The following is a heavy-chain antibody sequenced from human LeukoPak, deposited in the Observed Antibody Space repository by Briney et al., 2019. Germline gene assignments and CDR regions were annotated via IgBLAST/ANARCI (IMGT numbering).Heavy chain of an antibody. D-gene: IGHD3-3*01. CDR3: ARGRYDFWSGYSHFDY. Sequence: ASVKVSCKVSGYTLTELSMHWVRQAPGQGLEWMGWMNPNSGNTGYAQKFQGRVTITRNTSINTAYMELSSLRSEDTAVYYCARGRYDFWSGYSHFDYWGQGTLVTVSS. V-gene: IGHV1-8*03. CDR1: GYTLTELS. CDR2: MNPNSGNT. J-gene: IGHJ4*02.